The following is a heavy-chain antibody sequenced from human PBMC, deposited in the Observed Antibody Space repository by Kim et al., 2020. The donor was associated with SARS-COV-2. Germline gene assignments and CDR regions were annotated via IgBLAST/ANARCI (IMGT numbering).Heavy chain of an antibody. V-gene: IGHV4-34*01. CDR1: GGSFSGYY. D-gene: IGHD1-20*01. CDR3: ARGQNNWNYHYGMDV. J-gene: IGHJ6*02. CDR2: INHSGST. Sequence: SETLSLTCAVYGGSFSGYYWSWIRQPPGKGLEWIGEINHSGSTNYNPSLKSRVTISVDTSKNQFSLKLSSVTAADTAVYYCARGQNNWNYHYGMDVWGQGTTVTVSS.